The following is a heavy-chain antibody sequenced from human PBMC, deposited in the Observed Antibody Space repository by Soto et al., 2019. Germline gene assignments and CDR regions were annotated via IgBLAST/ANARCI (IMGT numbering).Heavy chain of an antibody. Sequence: SVKVSCKASGGTFSKYSISWVRQAPGQGLEWMGGIIPMFGTPNYARKFEGRVTITADESTSTTYMELGSLRSEDTAVYYCARQFDYDISGYYYAYWGQGTLVTVSS. CDR1: GGTFSKYS. D-gene: IGHD3-22*01. CDR3: ARQFDYDISGYYYAY. J-gene: IGHJ4*02. CDR2: IIPMFGTP. V-gene: IGHV1-69*13.